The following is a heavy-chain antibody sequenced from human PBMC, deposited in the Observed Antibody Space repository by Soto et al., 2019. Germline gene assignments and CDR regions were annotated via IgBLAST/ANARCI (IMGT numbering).Heavy chain of an antibody. CDR2: IYYSGST. J-gene: IGHJ5*02. CDR3: ARPLSSSWEKWWFDP. D-gene: IGHD6-13*01. Sequence: SETLSLTCTVSGGSISSSSYYWGWIRQPPGKGLEWIGSIYYSGSTYYNPSLKSRVTISVDTSKNQFSLKLSSVTAADTAVYYCARPLSSSWEKWWFDPWGQGTLVTVS. V-gene: IGHV4-39*01. CDR1: GGSISSSSYY.